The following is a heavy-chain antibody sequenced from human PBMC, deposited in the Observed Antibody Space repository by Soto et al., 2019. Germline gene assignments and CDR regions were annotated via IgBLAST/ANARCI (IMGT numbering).Heavy chain of an antibody. CDR2: ISSTTNYI. Sequence: GGSLRLSCAASGFTFTRYSMNWVRQAPGKGLEWVSSISSTTNYIYYGDSMKGRFTISRDNAKNSLYLEMNSLRAEDTAVYYCARDYDSSGWRTKGFDYWGQGIMVTVSS. CDR3: ARDYDSSGWRTKGFDY. CDR1: GFTFTRYS. J-gene: IGHJ4*02. V-gene: IGHV3-21*06. D-gene: IGHD3-22*01.